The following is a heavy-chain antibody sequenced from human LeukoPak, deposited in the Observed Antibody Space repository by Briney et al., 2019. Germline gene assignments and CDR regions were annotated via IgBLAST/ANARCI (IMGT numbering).Heavy chain of an antibody. Sequence: GGSLRLSCAASGFTFSSYEMNWVRQAPGKGLEWVSYISSSGSTIYYADSVKGRLTISRDNAKNSLYLQMNSLRATDTAVYYCARDRTDSSGYYLTHWGQGTLVTVSS. CDR1: GFTFSSYE. CDR2: ISSSGSTI. J-gene: IGHJ4*02. V-gene: IGHV3-48*03. D-gene: IGHD3-22*01. CDR3: ARDRTDSSGYYLTH.